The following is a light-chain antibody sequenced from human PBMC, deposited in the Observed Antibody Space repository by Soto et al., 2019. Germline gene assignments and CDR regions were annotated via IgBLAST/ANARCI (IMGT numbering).Light chain of an antibody. Sequence: QSVLTQSSSASASLGSSVKVTCTLSSGRSTYTIAWHQQQPGKAPRYLMKLESSGTYNKGSGVPDRFSGSSSGADRYLTISNLQFEDEADYYCATWDSNTQVFGGGTKLTVL. J-gene: IGLJ2*01. CDR2: LESSGTY. CDR3: ATWDSNTQV. CDR1: SGRSTYT. V-gene: IGLV4-60*02.